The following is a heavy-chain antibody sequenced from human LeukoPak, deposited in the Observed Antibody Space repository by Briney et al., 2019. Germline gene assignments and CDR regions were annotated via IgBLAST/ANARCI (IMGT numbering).Heavy chain of an antibody. CDR1: GGTFSSYA. D-gene: IGHD6-13*01. CDR2: IIPIFGTA. J-gene: IGHJ4*02. Sequence: VASVKVSCKASGGTFSSYAISWVRQAPGQGLEWMGGIIPIFGTANYAQKFQGRVTITADESTSTAYMELSSLRSEDTAVYYCARASVGIAADDYWGQGTLVTVSS. CDR3: ARASVGIAADDY. V-gene: IGHV1-69*13.